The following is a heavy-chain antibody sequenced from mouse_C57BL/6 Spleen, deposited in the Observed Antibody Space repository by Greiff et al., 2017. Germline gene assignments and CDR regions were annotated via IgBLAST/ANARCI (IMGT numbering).Heavy chain of an antibody. Sequence: VQGVESGAELVKPGASVKISCKASGYAFSSYWMNWVKQRPGKGLEWIGQIYPGDGDTNYNGKFKGKATLTADKSSSTAYMQLSSLTSEDSAVYFCARWGDYYGLYAMDDWGQGTSVTVSS. CDR3: ARWGDYYGLYAMDD. V-gene: IGHV1-80*01. CDR2: IYPGDGDT. J-gene: IGHJ4*01. D-gene: IGHD1-2*01. CDR1: GYAFSSYW.